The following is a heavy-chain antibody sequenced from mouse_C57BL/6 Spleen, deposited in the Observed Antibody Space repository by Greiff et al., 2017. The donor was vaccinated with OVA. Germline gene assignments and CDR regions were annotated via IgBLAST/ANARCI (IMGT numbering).Heavy chain of an antibody. CDR3: ARSGGYDLYAMDY. CDR1: GYTFTSYW. J-gene: IGHJ4*01. D-gene: IGHD2-2*01. V-gene: IGHV1-72*01. CDR2: IDPNSGGT. Sequence: QVQLKQPGAELVKPGASVKLSCKASGYTFTSYWMHWVKQRPGRGLEWIGRIDPNSGGTKYNEKFKSKATLTVDKPSSTAYMQLSSLTSEDSAVYYCARSGGYDLYAMDYWGQGTSVTVSS.